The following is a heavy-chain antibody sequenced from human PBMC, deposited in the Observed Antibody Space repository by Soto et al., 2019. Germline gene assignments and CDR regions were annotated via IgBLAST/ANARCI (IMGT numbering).Heavy chain of an antibody. CDR1: GGSISSSSYY. CDR2: IYYSGST. Sequence: PSETLSLTCTDSGGSISSSSYYWGWIRQPPGKGQEWIGSIYYSGSTYYNQSLKSRVTISVDTSKNQFSLKFSSVTAADTAVYYCARRLYYDSSGFEGGGMDVWGQGTTVS. CDR3: ARRLYYDSSGFEGGGMDV. D-gene: IGHD3-22*01. J-gene: IGHJ6*02. V-gene: IGHV4-39*01.